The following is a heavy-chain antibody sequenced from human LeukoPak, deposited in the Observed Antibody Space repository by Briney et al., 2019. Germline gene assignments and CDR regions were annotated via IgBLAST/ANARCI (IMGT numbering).Heavy chain of an antibody. CDR1: GYIFTDYY. V-gene: IGHV1-2*06. CDR3: ARALASTPHWELDY. Sequence: GASVNVSCKASGYIFTDYYIHWVRQSHAQGLEWMGRINPKSGGTDDAQDFQGRVTMTRDSSINTVHLYLSSLTSDDTAVYYCARALASTPHWELDYWGQGSPVTVSP. D-gene: IGHD7-27*01. CDR2: INPKSGGT. J-gene: IGHJ4*02.